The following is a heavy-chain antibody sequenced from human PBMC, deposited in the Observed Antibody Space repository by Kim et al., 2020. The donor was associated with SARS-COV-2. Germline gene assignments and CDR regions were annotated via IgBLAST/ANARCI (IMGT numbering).Heavy chain of an antibody. CDR2: T. CDR3: AKAGAVAVGGFDY. Sequence: TYYADSVKGRFTISRDNSKNTLYLQMNSLRAEDTAVYYCAKAGAVAVGGFDYWGQGTLVTVSS. V-gene: IGHV3-23*01. J-gene: IGHJ4*02. D-gene: IGHD6-19*01.